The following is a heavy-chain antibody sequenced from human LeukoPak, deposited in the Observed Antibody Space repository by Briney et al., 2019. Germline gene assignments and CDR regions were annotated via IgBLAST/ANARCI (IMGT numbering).Heavy chain of an antibody. D-gene: IGHD4-17*01. Sequence: GGSLRLSCAASGFTFSSYWMSWVRQAPGKGLEWVANIKQDGGQTYYVDSVEGRFTISRDNAKNSLYLQMNSLRAEDTAVYYCARGGTTVTPKNFDYWGQGTLVTVSS. CDR1: GFTFSSYW. V-gene: IGHV3-7*01. CDR2: IKQDGGQT. CDR3: ARGGTTVTPKNFDY. J-gene: IGHJ4*02.